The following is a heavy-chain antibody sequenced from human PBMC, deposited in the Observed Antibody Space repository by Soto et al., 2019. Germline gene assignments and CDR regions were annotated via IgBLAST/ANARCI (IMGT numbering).Heavy chain of an antibody. J-gene: IGHJ4*02. CDR1: NGSLSSNY. CDR3: ARPVMVPVDFFDY. CDR2: IYYSGST. V-gene: IGHV4-59*01. Sequence: SETLSHTYTVSNGSLSSNYWSWIRQSPGKGLEWIGNIYYSGSTNYNPSLKSRVTMSVDTSKNQFTLKLSSVTAADTGVYFCARPVMVPVDFFDYWGQGTLVTVSS. D-gene: IGHD3-10*01.